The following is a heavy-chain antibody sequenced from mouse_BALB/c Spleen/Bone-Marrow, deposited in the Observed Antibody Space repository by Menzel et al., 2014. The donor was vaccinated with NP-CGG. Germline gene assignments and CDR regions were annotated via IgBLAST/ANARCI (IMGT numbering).Heavy chain of an antibody. CDR1: GFTFSSFG. Sequence: EVMLVESGGGLVLPGGSRKLSCAASGFTFSSFGMHWVRQAPEKGLEWVAYISSGSSTIYYADTVKGRFTISRDNPKNTLFLQMTSLRYEDAGMYYCAIRAYWGQGTLVTVSA. CDR2: ISSGSSTI. CDR3: AIRAY. V-gene: IGHV5-17*02. J-gene: IGHJ3*01. D-gene: IGHD3-2*02.